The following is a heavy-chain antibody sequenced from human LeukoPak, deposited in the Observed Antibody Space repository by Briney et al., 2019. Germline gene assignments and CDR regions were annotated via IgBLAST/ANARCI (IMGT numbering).Heavy chain of an antibody. CDR2: IIPIFGTA. CDR1: GGTFSSYA. J-gene: IGHJ5*02. Sequence: GASVKVSCKASGGTFSSYAISWVRQAPGQGLEWMGGIIPIFGTANYAQKFQGRVTITADKSTSTAYMELSSLRSEDTAVYYCARGVRFLEWPMARFDPWGQGTLVTVSS. CDR3: ARGVRFLEWPMARFDP. V-gene: IGHV1-69*06. D-gene: IGHD3-3*01.